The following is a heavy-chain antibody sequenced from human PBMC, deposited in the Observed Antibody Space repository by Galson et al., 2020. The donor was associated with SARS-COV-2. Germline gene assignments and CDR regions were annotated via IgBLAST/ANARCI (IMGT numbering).Heavy chain of an antibody. Sequence: GGSLRLSCAASGFTFSNYAMSWVRQDPGKGLEWVSGISGSGVTTYYADSVKGRFTISRDNSKNTMYLQMNSLRAEDTAVYYCAKWETRYYDILTGYYGIDYYYYYGMDVWGQGTTVTVSS. CDR3: AKWETRYYDILTGYYGIDYYYYYGMDV. CDR2: ISGSGVTT. CDR1: GFTFSNYA. J-gene: IGHJ6*02. V-gene: IGHV3-23*01. D-gene: IGHD3-9*01.